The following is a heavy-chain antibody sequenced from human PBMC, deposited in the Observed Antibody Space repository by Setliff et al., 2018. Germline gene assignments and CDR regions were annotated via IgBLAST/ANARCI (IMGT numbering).Heavy chain of an antibody. CDR1: GYTFNNYF. V-gene: IGHV1-3*04. CDR2: IYTDNGNT. CDR3: ARGSRGFDY. J-gene: IGHJ4*02. Sequence: ASVKVSCKASGYTFNNYFLHWVRQAPGQRLEWMGFIYTDNGNTKYSKNFQDRVAITRDTSASTAYMELSSLTSEDTAVYFCARGSRGFDYWGQGALVTVSS.